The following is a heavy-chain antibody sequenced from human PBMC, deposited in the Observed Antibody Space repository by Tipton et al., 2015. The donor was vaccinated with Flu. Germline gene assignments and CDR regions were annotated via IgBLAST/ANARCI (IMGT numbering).Heavy chain of an antibody. CDR3: SRSTYYYGSGSSDY. D-gene: IGHD3-10*01. CDR1: GYSISTRYY. J-gene: IGHJ4*02. Sequence: TLSLTCTVSGYSISTRYYWGWIRQPPGKGLEWIGCVYHGGTTYYNPSLKSRVAISLDTFQNQFSLNLNFVTAADTAVYYCSRSTYYYGSGSSDYWGQGTLVTVSS. CDR2: VYHGGTT. V-gene: IGHV4-38-2*02.